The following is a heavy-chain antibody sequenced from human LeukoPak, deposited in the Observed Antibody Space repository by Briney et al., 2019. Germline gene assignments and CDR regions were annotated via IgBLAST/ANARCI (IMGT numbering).Heavy chain of an antibody. D-gene: IGHD3-22*01. J-gene: IGHJ5*02. CDR2: IHYRGST. Sequence: SETLSLTCTVSGASITTGSPYWIWIRQLPGQGLEFIGYIHYRGSTFYNPSLATRVTISLDASRDQFSLTLTSETAADTAVYYCARGTTYYERNGVFDPWSQGTLVTVSS. V-gene: IGHV4-31*03. CDR3: ARGTTYYERNGVFDP. CDR1: GASITTGSPY.